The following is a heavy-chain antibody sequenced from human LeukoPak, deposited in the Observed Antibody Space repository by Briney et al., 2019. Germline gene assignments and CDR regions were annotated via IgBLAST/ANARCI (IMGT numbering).Heavy chain of an antibody. Sequence: SQTLSLTSTLSGGSISSVSYYWSWIRQPAWKGLEWIGLIYATESTNYNPSLKSRVTISVDTSKNQFYLKLSSVTAADTAVYYCARDSEDGDDAFDIWGQGTMVTVSS. J-gene: IGHJ3*02. V-gene: IGHV4-61*02. CDR1: GGSISSVSYY. D-gene: IGHD4-17*01. CDR3: ARDSEDGDDAFDI. CDR2: IYATEST.